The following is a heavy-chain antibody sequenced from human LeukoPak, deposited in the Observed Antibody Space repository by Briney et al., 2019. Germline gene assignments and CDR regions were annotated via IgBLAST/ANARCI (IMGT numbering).Heavy chain of an antibody. D-gene: IGHD6-13*01. Sequence: ASVKVSCKASGYTFSKNAMNWVRQAPGQGLEWMGWINTNTGNTAYAPGFTGRFVFSLDTSVSTAYLQISSLKAEDTAVYYCARELDTGYSSPWRQGTLVTVSS. CDR3: ARELDTGYSSP. CDR2: INTNTGNT. J-gene: IGHJ5*02. CDR1: GYTFSKNA. V-gene: IGHV7-4-1*02.